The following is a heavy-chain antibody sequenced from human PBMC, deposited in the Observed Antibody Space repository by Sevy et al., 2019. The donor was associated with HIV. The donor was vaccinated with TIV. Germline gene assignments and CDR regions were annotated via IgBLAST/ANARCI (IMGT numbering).Heavy chain of an antibody. CDR1: GFTFSSYW. D-gene: IGHD4-17*01. CDR3: ARDHPTVVTLFDY. CDR2: ISSDGSST. Sequence: GGSLRLSCAASGFTFSSYWMHWVRHAPGKGLVWVSRISSDGSSTSYADSVKGRFTISRDNAKNSLYLQMNSLRDEDTAVYYCARDHPTVVTLFDYWGQGTLVTVSS. V-gene: IGHV3-74*01. J-gene: IGHJ4*02.